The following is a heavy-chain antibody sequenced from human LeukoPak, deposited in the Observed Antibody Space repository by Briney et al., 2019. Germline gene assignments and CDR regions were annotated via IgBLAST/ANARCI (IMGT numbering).Heavy chain of an antibody. J-gene: IGHJ4*02. CDR3: AREGYYGSGSYYKEQIYYFDY. CDR2: IYYSGST. CDR1: GGSISSGGYY. V-gene: IGHV4-31*03. D-gene: IGHD3-10*01. Sequence: SETLSLTCTVSGGSISSGGYYWSWIRQHPGKGLECIGYIYYSGSTYYNPSLKSRVTISVDTSKNQFSLKLSSVTAADTAVYYCAREGYYGSGSYYKEQIYYFDYWGQGTLVTVSS.